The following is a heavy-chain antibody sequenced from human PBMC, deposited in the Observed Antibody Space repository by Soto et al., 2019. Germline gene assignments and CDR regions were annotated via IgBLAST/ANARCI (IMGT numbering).Heavy chain of an antibody. CDR3: ARGWGYFDSSGFPYLYAMDV. CDR2: IKEDGSEK. V-gene: IGHV3-7*01. D-gene: IGHD3-22*01. Sequence: GGSLRLSCASSGFTFITYWMSWVRQAPGKGLEWVANIKEDGSEKYYVDSVEGRFTISRDNAKNSLYLQMTSLRAEDTALYYCARGWGYFDSSGFPYLYAMDVWGQGTTVTVSS. CDR1: GFTFITYW. J-gene: IGHJ6*02.